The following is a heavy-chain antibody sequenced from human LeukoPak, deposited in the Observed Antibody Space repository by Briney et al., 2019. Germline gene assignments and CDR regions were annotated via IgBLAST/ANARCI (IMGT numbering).Heavy chain of an antibody. D-gene: IGHD3-22*01. J-gene: IGHJ4*02. CDR2: IHSSGRTI. Sequence: QAGGSLRLSCAASGFTFSSYSMNWVRQAPGKGLEWVSYIHSSGRTIYYADSVKGRFAISRDNAKNSLYLQTNSLRAEDTAVYYCAGDSTPYDSSGYCYDYWGQGTLVTVSS. CDR3: AGDSTPYDSSGYCYDY. V-gene: IGHV3-48*01. CDR1: GFTFSSYS.